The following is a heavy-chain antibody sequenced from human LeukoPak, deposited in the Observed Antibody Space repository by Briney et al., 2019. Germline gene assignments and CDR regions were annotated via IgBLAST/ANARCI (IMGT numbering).Heavy chain of an antibody. CDR3: ARGGVYYDSSGYNPSFDY. CDR1: GFTFSSYG. Sequence: GGSLRLSCAASGFTFSSYGMHWVRQAPGKGLEWVAVIWYDGSNKYYADSVKGRFTISRDNSKNTLYLQMNSLRPEDTAVYYCARGGVYYDSSGYNPSFDYWGQGALVTVSS. J-gene: IGHJ4*02. CDR2: IWYDGSNK. D-gene: IGHD3-22*01. V-gene: IGHV3-33*08.